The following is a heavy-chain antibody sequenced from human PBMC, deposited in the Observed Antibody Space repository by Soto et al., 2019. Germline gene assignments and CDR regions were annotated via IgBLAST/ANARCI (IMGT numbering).Heavy chain of an antibody. CDR3: ARGRYGDY. D-gene: IGHD1-1*01. Sequence: QVHLVQSGAEVRKPGASVKVSCKGSGYTFTSYGITWVRQAPGQGLEWMGWISAHNGNTNYAQKLKGRLTVTRDTSTSTPYMGLRSLKSDDTAVYYCARGRYGDYWGQGALVTVSS. CDR2: ISAHNGNT. J-gene: IGHJ4*02. CDR1: GYTFTSYG. V-gene: IGHV1-18*01.